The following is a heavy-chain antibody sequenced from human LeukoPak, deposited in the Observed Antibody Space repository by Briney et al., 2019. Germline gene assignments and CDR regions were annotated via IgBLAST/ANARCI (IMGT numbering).Heavy chain of an antibody. J-gene: IGHJ4*02. CDR3: ARGAAMDY. D-gene: IGHD2-2*01. CDR2: ISNDGSNK. Sequence: GGSLRLSCAASGFHFSTYGMHWVRQAPGKGLEWVAAISNDGSNKFYTDSVKGRFTISRDNSKNTLYLQMNSLRVGDTAVYYCARGAAMDYWGQGTLVTVSS. CDR1: GFHFSTYG. V-gene: IGHV3-30*03.